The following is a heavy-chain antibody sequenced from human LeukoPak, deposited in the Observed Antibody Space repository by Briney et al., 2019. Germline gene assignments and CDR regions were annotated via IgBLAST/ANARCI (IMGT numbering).Heavy chain of an antibody. CDR3: ARDGNRRMYYDKVGDY. Sequence: GASVKVSCKASGYTFTGYYMHWVRQAPGQGLEWMGWINPNSGGTNYAQKFQGRVTMTRDTSISTAYMELSRLRSDDTAVYYCARDGNRRMYYDKVGDYWGQGTLVTVSS. J-gene: IGHJ4*02. CDR2: INPNSGGT. D-gene: IGHD3-16*01. CDR1: GYTFTGYY. V-gene: IGHV1-2*02.